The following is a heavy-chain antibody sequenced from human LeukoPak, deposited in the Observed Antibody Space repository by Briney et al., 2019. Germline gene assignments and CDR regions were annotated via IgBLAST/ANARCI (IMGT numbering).Heavy chain of an antibody. CDR3: ARVDYSGSGTYYTNYYYYMDV. Sequence: GGSLRLSCAASEFTFSSYWMSWVRQAPGKGLEWVANIKRDGSEKYYVDSVKGRFTISRDNAKNSLYLQMSSLRAEDTAVYYCARVDYSGSGTYYTNYYYYMDVWGKGTTVTISS. CDR1: EFTFSSYW. J-gene: IGHJ6*03. V-gene: IGHV3-7*01. CDR2: IKRDGSEK. D-gene: IGHD3-10*01.